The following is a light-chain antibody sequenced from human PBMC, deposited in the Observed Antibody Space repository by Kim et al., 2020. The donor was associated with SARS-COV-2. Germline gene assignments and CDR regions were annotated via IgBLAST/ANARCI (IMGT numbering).Light chain of an antibody. CDR2: AAS. V-gene: IGKV1-12*01. CDR1: QGINNW. Sequence: DFQMTQSPSSVSASVGDRVTITCRASQGINNWLGWYQQKPGKAPKLLIYAASNLQSGVPSRFSGSGSGTDFTLTISSLQREDFATYYCQQSISPCTFGPRTKVDI. J-gene: IGKJ3*01. CDR3: QQSISPCT.